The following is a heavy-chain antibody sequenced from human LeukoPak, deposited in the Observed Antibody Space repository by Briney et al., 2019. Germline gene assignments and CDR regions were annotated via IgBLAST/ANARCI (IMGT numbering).Heavy chain of an antibody. D-gene: IGHD5-18*01. V-gene: IGHV4-34*01. CDR2: INHSGST. Sequence: SETLSLTCTVSGGSISSYYWSWIRQPPEKGLEWIGEINHSGSTNYNPSLKSRVTISVDTSKNQFSLKLTSVTAADTAVYYCARTTEGGYTYGYFYYYYMDVWGKGTTVTISS. CDR1: GGSISSYY. J-gene: IGHJ6*03. CDR3: ARTTEGGYTYGYFYYYYMDV.